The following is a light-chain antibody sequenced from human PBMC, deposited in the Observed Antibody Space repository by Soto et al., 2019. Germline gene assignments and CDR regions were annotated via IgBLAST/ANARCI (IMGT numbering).Light chain of an antibody. J-gene: IGLJ1*01. V-gene: IGLV1-44*01. CDR2: SNN. CDR1: RSNIGSNT. CDR3: AAWDDSLNGLYV. Sequence: QSALTQPPSASGTPGQRVTISCSGSRSNIGSNTVNWYQQLPGTAPKLLIYSNNQRPSGVPDRFSGSKSGTSASLAISGLQSEDEADYYCAAWDDSLNGLYVFGTGTKVTVL.